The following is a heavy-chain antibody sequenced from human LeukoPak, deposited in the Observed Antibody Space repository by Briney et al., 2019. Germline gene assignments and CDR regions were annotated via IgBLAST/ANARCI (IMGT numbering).Heavy chain of an antibody. D-gene: IGHD3-16*01. CDR3: ERLRDLYNVFEY. CDR2: IHYSGNT. J-gene: IGHJ4*02. Sequence: PSETLSLTCTVSGGSISGYYRGWVRQPPGKGLECFGTIHYSGNTNYNPSLKSRVTMSVDTSKNQFSLRLTSVTAADTAVYYCERLRDLYNVFEYWGQGALVTVSS. CDR1: GGSISGYY. V-gene: IGHV4-59*08.